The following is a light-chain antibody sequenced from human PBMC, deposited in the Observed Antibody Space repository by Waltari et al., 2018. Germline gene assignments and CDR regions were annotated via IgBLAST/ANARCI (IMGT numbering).Light chain of an antibody. CDR3: QHYSSYPPT. CDR2: KAS. V-gene: IGKV1-5*03. Sequence: DIQMTQSPSILSASVGDRVTITCRTSQSISSWLAWYQQIPGKAPKLLIYKASSLERDVPSRCSGSGSGTEFTLTISSLQPDDFSTFYCQHYSSYPPTFGGGTKVEIK. CDR1: QSISSW. J-gene: IGKJ4*01.